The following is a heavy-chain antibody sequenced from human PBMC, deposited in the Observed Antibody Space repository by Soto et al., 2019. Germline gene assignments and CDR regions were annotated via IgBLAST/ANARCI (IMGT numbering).Heavy chain of an antibody. CDR1: GFTFSSYG. V-gene: IGHV3-33*01. D-gene: IGHD2-2*01. Sequence: GGSLRLSCAASGFTFSSYGMHWVRQAPGKGLEWVAVIWYDGSNKYYADSVKGRFTISRDNSKNTLYLQMNSLRAEDTAVYYCARGRVPAAIYYYYYMDVWGKGTTVTVSS. CDR3: ARGRVPAAIYYYYYMDV. J-gene: IGHJ6*03. CDR2: IWYDGSNK.